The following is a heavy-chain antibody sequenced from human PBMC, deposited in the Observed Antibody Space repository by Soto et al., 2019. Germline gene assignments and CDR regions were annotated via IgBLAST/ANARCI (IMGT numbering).Heavy chain of an antibody. V-gene: IGHV1-69*13. Sequence: SVKVSCKASGGTFSSYAISWVRQAPGRGLEWMGGIIPIFGTANYAQKFQGRVTITADESTSTAYMELSSLRSEDTAVYYCARIVSAMIFSSWFDPWGQGTLVTVSS. J-gene: IGHJ5*02. CDR1: GGTFSSYA. D-gene: IGHD3-22*01. CDR3: ARIVSAMIFSSWFDP. CDR2: IIPIFGTA.